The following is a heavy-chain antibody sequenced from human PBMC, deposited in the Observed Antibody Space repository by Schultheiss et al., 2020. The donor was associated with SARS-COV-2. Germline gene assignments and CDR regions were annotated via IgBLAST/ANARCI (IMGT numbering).Heavy chain of an antibody. Sequence: GESLKISCVASGFSFSNYAMSWVRQAPGKGLEWVSAIDGSGDATYDADSVKGRFTISRDFSRNTVYLQMNSLRAEDTAVYYCARGRGYTTLYWGQGTLVTVSS. CDR3: ARGRGYTTLY. J-gene: IGHJ4*02. D-gene: IGHD3-3*01. CDR1: GFSFSNYA. V-gene: IGHV3-23*01. CDR2: IDGSGDAT.